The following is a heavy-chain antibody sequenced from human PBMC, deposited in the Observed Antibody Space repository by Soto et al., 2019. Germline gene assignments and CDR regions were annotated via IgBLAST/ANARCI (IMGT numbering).Heavy chain of an antibody. V-gene: IGHV2-70*04. Sequence: SGPTLVNPTQTLTLTCTFSGFSLRTSGMRVSWIRQPPGKALEWLAYIDWDDDKFYTTSLKTRLTISKETSKNQVVLTMTNMDPVDTATYLCARSLNCPLSFDSWGQGTMVTVYS. CDR3: ARSLNCPLSFDS. D-gene: IGHD1-1*01. J-gene: IGHJ4*02. CDR2: IDWDDDK. CDR1: GFSLRTSGMR.